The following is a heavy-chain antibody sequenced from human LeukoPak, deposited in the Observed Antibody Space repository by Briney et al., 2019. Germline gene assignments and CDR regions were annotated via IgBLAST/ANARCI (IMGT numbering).Heavy chain of an antibody. CDR2: INPYSGGT. V-gene: IGHV1-2*02. J-gene: IGHJ4*02. CDR3: APLNYYDSSGYVDY. CDR1: GYTFTGYY. Sequence: GASVKVSCKASGYTFTGYYMHWVRQAPGQGLEWMGWINPYSGGTNYAQKFQGRVTMTRDTSLSTAYMELSSLISDDTAVYYCAPLNYYDSSGYVDYWGQGTLVTVSS. D-gene: IGHD3-22*01.